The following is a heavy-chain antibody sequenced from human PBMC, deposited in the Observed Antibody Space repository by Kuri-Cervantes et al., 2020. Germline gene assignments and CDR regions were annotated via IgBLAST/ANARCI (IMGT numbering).Heavy chain of an antibody. V-gene: IGHV4-59*01. D-gene: IGHD6-13*01. CDR3: ARGPNSSSWMGDWFDP. CDR1: GGSISSYY. CDR2: IYYSGST. Sequence: GSLKISCTVSGGSISSYYWSWIRQPPGKGLEWIGYIYYSGSTNYNPSLKSRVTISVDTSKNQFSLKLSSVTAADTAVYYCARGPNSSSWMGDWFDPWGQGTLVTVSS. J-gene: IGHJ5*02.